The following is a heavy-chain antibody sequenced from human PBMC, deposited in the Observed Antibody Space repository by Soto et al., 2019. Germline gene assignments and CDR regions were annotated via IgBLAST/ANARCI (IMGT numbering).Heavy chain of an antibody. CDR3: ATWGPLEHHNWFDP. Sequence: ASVKVSCKVSGYTLTELSMHWVRQAPGKGLEWMGGFDPEDGETIYAQKFQGRVTMTEDTSTDTAYMELSSLRSEDTAVYYCATWGPLEHHNWFDPWGQGTLVTVSS. D-gene: IGHD3-3*01. CDR1: GYTLTELS. V-gene: IGHV1-24*01. CDR2: FDPEDGET. J-gene: IGHJ5*02.